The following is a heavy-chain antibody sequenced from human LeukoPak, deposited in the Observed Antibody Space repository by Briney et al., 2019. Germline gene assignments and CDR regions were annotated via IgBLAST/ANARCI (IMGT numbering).Heavy chain of an antibody. CDR2: INPNSGGT. CDR1: EYTFTGYY. Sequence: ASVKVSCKASEYTFTGYYMHWVRQAPGQGLEWMGWINPNSGGTNYAQKFQGRVTMTRDMSTSTVYMELSSLRSEDTAVYYCARDLSSSWSFDYWGQGTLVTVSS. J-gene: IGHJ4*02. D-gene: IGHD6-13*01. V-gene: IGHV1-2*02. CDR3: ARDLSSSWSFDY.